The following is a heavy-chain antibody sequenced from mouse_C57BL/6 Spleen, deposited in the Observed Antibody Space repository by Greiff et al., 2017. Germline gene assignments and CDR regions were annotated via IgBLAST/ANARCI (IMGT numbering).Heavy chain of an antibody. CDR2: INPDSSTI. V-gene: IGHV4-1*01. CDR3: ARRIYYDYDYYAMDY. D-gene: IGHD2-4*01. Sequence: EVKLVESGGGLVQPGGSLKLSCAASGIDFSSYWMSWVRRAPGKGLEWIGEINPDSSTINYAPSLKDKFIISRDNAKNTLYLQMSKVRSEDTALYYCARRIYYDYDYYAMDYWGQGTSVTVSS. CDR1: GIDFSSYW. J-gene: IGHJ4*01.